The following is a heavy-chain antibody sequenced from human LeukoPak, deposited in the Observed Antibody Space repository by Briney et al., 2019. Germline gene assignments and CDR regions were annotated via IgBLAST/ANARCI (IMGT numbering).Heavy chain of an antibody. CDR2: ISSSSSTI. Sequence: PGGSLRLSCAASGFTFSSYSMNWVRQAPGKGLEWVSYISSSSSTIYYADSVKGRFTISRDNAKNSLYLQMNSLRAEDTAVYYCARGHCSGGSCYPISDYWGQGTLVTVSS. J-gene: IGHJ4*02. CDR3: ARGHCSGGSCYPISDY. CDR1: GFTFSSYS. D-gene: IGHD2-15*01. V-gene: IGHV3-48*01.